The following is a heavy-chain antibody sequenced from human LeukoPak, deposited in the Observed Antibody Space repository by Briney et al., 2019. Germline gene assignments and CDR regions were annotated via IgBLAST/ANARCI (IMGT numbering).Heavy chain of an antibody. V-gene: IGHV3-74*01. CDR2: INGDGTSA. J-gene: IGHJ6*03. CDR3: ARVAYCGGDCYSLDYYYMDV. CDR1: GFTLRNYW. Sequence: GGSLRLSCAASGFTLRNYWMHWVRQTPGKGLLWVSRINGDGTSATYSGSVKGRFTISRDNAKNTLYLQMNSLRAEDTAVYYCARVAYCGGDCYSLDYYYMDVWGKGTTVTVSS. D-gene: IGHD2-21*02.